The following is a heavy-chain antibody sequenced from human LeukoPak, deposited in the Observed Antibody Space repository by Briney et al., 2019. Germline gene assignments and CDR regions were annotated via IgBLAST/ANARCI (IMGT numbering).Heavy chain of an antibody. CDR2: IYPGDYDT. CDR3: AATSRDSSGYFDY. Sequence: GESLQISCKGSGYRFTSYWIGWVPQMPGKGLEWMGIIYPGDYDTRYSPSFQGPVTISADKSNSTAYLRWSSLKASDTAMYYCAATSRDSSGYFDYWGQGTLVTVSS. V-gene: IGHV5-51*01. J-gene: IGHJ4*02. D-gene: IGHD6-19*01. CDR1: GYRFTSYW.